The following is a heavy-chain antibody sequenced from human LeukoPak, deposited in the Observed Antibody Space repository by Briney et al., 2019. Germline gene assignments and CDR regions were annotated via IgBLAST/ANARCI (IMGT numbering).Heavy chain of an antibody. CDR3: ARARVRSHGFDP. D-gene: IGHD4-23*01. CDR1: GGSISSSNW. CDR2: IYHSGST. Sequence: SGTLSLTCAVSGGSISSSNWWSWVRQPPGKGLEWIGEIYHSGSTNYNPSLKSRVTISVDTSKNQFSLKLSSVIAADTAVYYCARARVRSHGFDPWGQGTLVTVSS. J-gene: IGHJ5*02. V-gene: IGHV4-4*02.